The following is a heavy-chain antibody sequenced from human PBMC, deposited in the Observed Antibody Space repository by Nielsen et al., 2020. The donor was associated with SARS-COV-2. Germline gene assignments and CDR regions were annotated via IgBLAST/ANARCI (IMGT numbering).Heavy chain of an antibody. CDR1: GFTFSSYS. CDR3: ARDIHCSSTSCYGMDV. D-gene: IGHD2-2*01. J-gene: IGHJ6*02. Sequence: GGSLRLSCAASGFTFSSYSMNWVRQAPGKGLEWVSSISSSSSYIYYADSVKGRFTISRDNAKNSLYLQMNSLRAEDTAVYYCARDIHCSSTSCYGMDVWGQGTTVTVSS. CDR2: ISSSSSYI. V-gene: IGHV3-21*01.